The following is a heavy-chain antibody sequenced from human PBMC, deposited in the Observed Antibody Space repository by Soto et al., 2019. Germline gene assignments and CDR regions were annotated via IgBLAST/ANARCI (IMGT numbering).Heavy chain of an antibody. J-gene: IGHJ4*02. CDR3: AAGGGLPRYY. CDR2: IYHSGST. CDR1: GGSISSGGYS. D-gene: IGHD5-12*01. V-gene: IGHV4-30-2*01. Sequence: QLQLQESGSGLIKPSQTLSLNYAVSGGSISSGGYSWSWIRQPPGKGLEWIGYIYHSGSTYYNPSLKSRVTISVDRSKNQFSLKLSSVSAADTAVYYCAAGGGLPRYYWGQGTLVTVSS.